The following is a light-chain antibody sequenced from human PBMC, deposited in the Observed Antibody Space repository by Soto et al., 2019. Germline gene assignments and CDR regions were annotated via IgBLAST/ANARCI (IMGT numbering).Light chain of an antibody. CDR1: QSVSSN. CDR3: QQYYNWPRT. Sequence: LTRSPAPLSLSPGERATLSCRASQSVSSNLAWYQQKPGQAPRLLTYGASTRATGIPARFSGSGSGTEFTLTISSLQPEDFAVYYCQQYYNWPRTFGQWTKVDIK. CDR2: GAS. J-gene: IGKJ1*01. V-gene: IGKV3-15*01.